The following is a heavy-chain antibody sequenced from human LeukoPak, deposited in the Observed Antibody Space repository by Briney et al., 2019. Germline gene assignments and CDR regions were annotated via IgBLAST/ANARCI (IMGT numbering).Heavy chain of an antibody. J-gene: IGHJ4*02. CDR1: GFTFSSYA. V-gene: IGHV3-30*04. Sequence: GGSLRLSCAASGFTFSSYAMHWVRQAPDKGLEWVAVISYDGSNKYYADSVKGRFTISRDNSKNTLYLQMNSLRAEDTAVYYCAKRSGDYWGQGTLVTVSS. CDR3: AKRSGDY. D-gene: IGHD2-15*01. CDR2: ISYDGSNK.